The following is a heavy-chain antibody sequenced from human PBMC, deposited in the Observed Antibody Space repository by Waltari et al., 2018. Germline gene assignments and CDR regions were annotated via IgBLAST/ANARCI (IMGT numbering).Heavy chain of an antibody. CDR1: GGSFSGYY. CDR2: INHSGST. J-gene: IGHJ1*01. CDR3: ARGVPTVVTRKGVGFQH. V-gene: IGHV4-34*01. D-gene: IGHD4-17*01. Sequence: QVQLQQWGAGLLKPSETLSLTCAVYGGSFSGYYWSWIRQPPGKGLEWIGEINHSGSTNYNPSLKSRVTISVDTSKNQFSLKLSSVTAADTAVYYCARGVPTVVTRKGVGFQHWGQGTLVTVSS.